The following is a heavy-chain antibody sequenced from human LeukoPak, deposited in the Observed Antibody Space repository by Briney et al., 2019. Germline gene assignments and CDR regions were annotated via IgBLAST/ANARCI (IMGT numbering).Heavy chain of an antibody. J-gene: IGHJ4*02. V-gene: IGHV1-2*06. D-gene: IGHD3-22*01. CDR1: GGTFSSYA. Sequence: ASVKVSCKASGGTFSSYAISWVRQAPGQGLEWMGRINPNNGGTNYAQKFQGRVTMTRDTSISTAYMELSGLSSDDTAVYYCASFHEGDNSGSYSNYWGQGTLVTVSA. CDR2: INPNNGGT. CDR3: ASFHEGDNSGSYSNY.